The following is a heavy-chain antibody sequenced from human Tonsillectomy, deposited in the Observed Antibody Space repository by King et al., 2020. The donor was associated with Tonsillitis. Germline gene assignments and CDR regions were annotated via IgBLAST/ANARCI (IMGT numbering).Heavy chain of an antibody. CDR3: ARGGRYSGSPGRVDY. J-gene: IGHJ4*02. CDR1: GGSISSYY. CDR2: IYYSGST. D-gene: IGHD1-26*01. V-gene: IGHV4-59*01. Sequence: VQLQESGPGLVKPSETLSLTCTVSGGSISSYYWNWIRQPPGKELEWIGYIYYSGSTNYNPTLKSRVTISVDTSQNPCSLKLTSVTAADTAVYYCARGGRYSGSPGRVDYWGQGTLVTVSS.